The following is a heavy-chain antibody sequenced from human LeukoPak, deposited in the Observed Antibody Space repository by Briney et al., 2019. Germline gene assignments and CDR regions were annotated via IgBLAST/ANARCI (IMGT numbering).Heavy chain of an antibody. D-gene: IGHD6-25*01. CDR1: GGSISSYY. CDR3: VRGRLADY. J-gene: IGHJ4*02. Sequence: SETLSLTCTVSGGSISSYYWSWIRQPPGKGLEWIGYIYYSGSTNYNPSLKSRVTISVDTSKNQFSLKLSSVTAADTAVYYCVRGRLADYWGQGTLVTVSP. V-gene: IGHV4-59*01. CDR2: IYYSGST.